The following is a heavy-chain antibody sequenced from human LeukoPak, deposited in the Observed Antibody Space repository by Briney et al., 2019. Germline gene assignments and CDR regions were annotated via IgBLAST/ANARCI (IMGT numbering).Heavy chain of an antibody. V-gene: IGHV4-59*01. J-gene: IGHJ6*02. CDR1: GGSISSYY. D-gene: IGHD6-6*01. CDR2: IYYSGST. Sequence: SETLSLTCTVSGGSISSYYWSWIRQPPGKGLEWIRYIYYSGSTNYNPSLKSRVTISVDTSKNQFSLKLSSVTAADTAVYYCARASSSRYYYYGMDVWGQGTTVTVSS. CDR3: ARASSSRYYYYGMDV.